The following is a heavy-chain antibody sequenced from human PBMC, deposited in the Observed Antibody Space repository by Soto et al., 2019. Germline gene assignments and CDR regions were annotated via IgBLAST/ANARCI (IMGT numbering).Heavy chain of an antibody. V-gene: IGHV1-69*01. J-gene: IGHJ4*02. Sequence: QVQLVQSGAEVKKPGCSVKVSCKASGGTFSSYAISWVRQAPGQGLEWMGGIIPIFGTANYAQKFQGRVTITADESTSTAYMELRSLRCEDTALYYCAILWLRLGWPFDYWGQVTLVTVSS. CDR2: IIPIFGTA. CDR3: AILWLRLGWPFDY. CDR1: GGTFSSYA. D-gene: IGHD5-12*01.